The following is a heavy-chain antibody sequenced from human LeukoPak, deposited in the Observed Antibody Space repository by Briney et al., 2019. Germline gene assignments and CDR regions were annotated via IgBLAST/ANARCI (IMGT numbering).Heavy chain of an antibody. CDR1: RFAFSSYW. Sequence: GGSLRLSCAASRFAFSSYWMHWVRHAPGKGLVWLSRINSGGNRTHYADSVKGRFAISRDNAKNTMYLQMNSLRAEDTAVYYCARGGEGGSTSCYDDGFDIWGQGTMVTVSS. V-gene: IGHV3-74*01. D-gene: IGHD2-2*01. CDR3: ARGGEGGSTSCYDDGFDI. CDR2: INSGGNRT. J-gene: IGHJ3*02.